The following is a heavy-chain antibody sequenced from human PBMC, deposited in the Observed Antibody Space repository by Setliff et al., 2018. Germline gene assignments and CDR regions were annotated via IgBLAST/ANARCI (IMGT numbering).Heavy chain of an antibody. Sequence: GGSLRLSCAASGFTFSSYAMTWVRQAPGKGLEWVSGISGYGSRTYYVDSVKGRSTISRDNSQNTMYLQMNSLRAEDTAVYYCARASLGKFGSAVEYFHHWGQGTLVTVSS. CDR1: GFTFSSYA. CDR3: ARASLGKFGSAVEYFHH. D-gene: IGHD2-15*01. CDR2: ISGYGSRT. J-gene: IGHJ1*01. V-gene: IGHV3-23*01.